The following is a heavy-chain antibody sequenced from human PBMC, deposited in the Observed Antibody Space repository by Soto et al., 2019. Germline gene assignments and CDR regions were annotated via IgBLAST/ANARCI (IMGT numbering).Heavy chain of an antibody. CDR2: INHSGST. V-gene: IGHV4-34*01. Sequence: PSETLSLTCAVYCGSFSGYYWSWIRQPPGKGLEWIGEINHSGSTNYNPSLKSRVTISVDTSKNQFSLKLTSVTAADTAIYYCATLPPRIVVVVSPIPTWGQGTPVTVSS. J-gene: IGHJ5*02. CDR1: CGSFSGYY. D-gene: IGHD2-21*02. CDR3: ATLPPRIVVVVSPIPT.